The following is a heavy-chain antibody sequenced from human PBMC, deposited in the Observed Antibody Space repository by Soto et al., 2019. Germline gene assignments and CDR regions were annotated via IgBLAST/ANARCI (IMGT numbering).Heavy chain of an antibody. CDR3: ARKVAARLHGFDP. CDR2: IYYSGST. D-gene: IGHD6-6*01. J-gene: IGHJ5*02. V-gene: IGHV4-59*01. Sequence: SETLSLTCTVSGGSISSYYWSWIRQPPGKGLEWTGYIYYSGSTNYNPSLKSRVTISVDTSKNQFSLKLSSVTAADTAVYYCARKVAARLHGFDPWGQGTLVTVSS. CDR1: GGSISSYY.